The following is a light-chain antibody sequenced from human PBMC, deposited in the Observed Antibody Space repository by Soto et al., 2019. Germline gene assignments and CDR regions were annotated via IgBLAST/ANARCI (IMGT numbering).Light chain of an antibody. Sequence: DSQMTQSPSSLSASVGDRVTITCRASQSISSYLNWYQQKPGKAPKLLIYAASSLQSGVPSRFSVSGSGTDFTLTISSLQPEDGATYDGQQRYSTPITFGQGTRLEIK. V-gene: IGKV1-39*01. J-gene: IGKJ5*01. CDR1: QSISSY. CDR2: AAS. CDR3: QQRYSTPIT.